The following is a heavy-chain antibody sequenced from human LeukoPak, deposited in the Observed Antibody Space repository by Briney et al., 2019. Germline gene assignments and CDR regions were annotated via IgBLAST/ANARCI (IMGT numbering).Heavy chain of an antibody. CDR3: ARGRKSRGYCSSTSCLDDAFDI. J-gene: IGHJ3*02. Sequence: GASVKVSCKASGYTFTSYDINWVRQATGQGLEWMGWMNPNSGNTGYAQKFQGRVTMTRNTSISTAYMELSSLRSEDTAVYYCARGRKSRGYCSSTSCLDDAFDIWGQGTMVTVSS. CDR2: MNPNSGNT. V-gene: IGHV1-8*01. D-gene: IGHD2-2*01. CDR1: GYTFTSYD.